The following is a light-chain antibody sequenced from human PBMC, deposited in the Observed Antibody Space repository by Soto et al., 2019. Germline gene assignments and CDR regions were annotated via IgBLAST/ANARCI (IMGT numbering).Light chain of an antibody. CDR1: SSDVGGFNY. Sequence: QSALTQPPSVSGSPGQSVTISCTGTSSDVGGFNYVSWYQHHPGKAPKLMIYDVSKRPSGVPDRFSGSKSGNTASLTISGLQAEDEADYYCSSYTSSSTLVFGGGTKLTVL. J-gene: IGLJ2*01. V-gene: IGLV2-11*01. CDR3: SSYTSSSTLV. CDR2: DVS.